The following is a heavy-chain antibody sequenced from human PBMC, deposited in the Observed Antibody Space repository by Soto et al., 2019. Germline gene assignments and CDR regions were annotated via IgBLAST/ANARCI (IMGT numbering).Heavy chain of an antibody. J-gene: IGHJ6*04. Sequence: GGSLRLSCVASGFTVSSYYMSWVRQAPGKGLEWVSLIQNVGPTYYADSVKGRFTISRDTSENSVHLQMDSLRVDDTAVYYCARDRVGSCDGKGCGFYVDVWGKGTTVTVSS. D-gene: IGHD2-21*01. V-gene: IGHV3-66*01. CDR1: GFTVSSYY. CDR3: ARDRVGSCDGKGCGFYVDV. CDR2: IQNVGPT.